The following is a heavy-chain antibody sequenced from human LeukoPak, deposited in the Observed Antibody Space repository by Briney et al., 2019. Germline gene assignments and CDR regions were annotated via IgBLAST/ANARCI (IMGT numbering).Heavy chain of an antibody. CDR1: GGSISSYY. J-gene: IGHJ4*02. CDR2: IYTSGST. V-gene: IGHV4-4*07. D-gene: IGHD5-12*01. CDR3: ARDNSGYDYDYFDY. Sequence: SETLSLTCTVSGGSISSYYWSWIRQPAGKGLEWIGRIYTSGSTNYNPSLKSRVTMSVDTSKNQFSLKLSSVTAADTAVYYCARDNSGYDYDYFDYWGQGTPVTVSS.